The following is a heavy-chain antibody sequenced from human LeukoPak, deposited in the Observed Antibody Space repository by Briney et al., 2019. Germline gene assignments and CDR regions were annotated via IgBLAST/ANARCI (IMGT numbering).Heavy chain of an antibody. Sequence: SVKVSCKASGGTFSSYAISWLRQAPEQGLEWMGGIIPIFGTANYEQKFQGRVTITTDESTSTAYMELSSLRSEDTAVYYCARALRNGYRFYYWGQGTLVTVSS. J-gene: IGHJ4*02. V-gene: IGHV1-69*05. CDR3: ARALRNGYRFYY. D-gene: IGHD5-24*01. CDR1: GGTFSSYA. CDR2: IIPIFGTA.